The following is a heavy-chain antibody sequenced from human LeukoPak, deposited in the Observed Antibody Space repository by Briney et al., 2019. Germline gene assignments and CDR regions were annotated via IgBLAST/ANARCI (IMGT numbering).Heavy chain of an antibody. CDR2: IYYSGST. V-gene: IGHV4-39*01. CDR3: VSSWNQRGGWDDAFDI. D-gene: IGHD1-1*01. J-gene: IGHJ3*02. CDR1: GGSISSSSYY. Sequence: SETLSLTCTVSGGSISSSSYYWGWIRQPPGKGLEWIGSIYYSGSTYYNPSLKSRVTISVDTSKNQFSLKLSSVTAADTAVYYCVSSWNQRGGWDDAFDIWGQGTMVTVSS.